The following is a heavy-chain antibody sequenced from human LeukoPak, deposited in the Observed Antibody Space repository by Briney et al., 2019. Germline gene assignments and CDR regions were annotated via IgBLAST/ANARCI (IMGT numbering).Heavy chain of an antibody. J-gene: IGHJ4*02. CDR1: GFTLSNYG. V-gene: IGHV3-33*06. D-gene: IGHD6-13*01. CDR3: AKSGSNWAYLQY. CDR2: IWYDGTNK. Sequence: GGSLRLSCVVSGFTLSNYGMHWVRQAPGRGLEWVAVIWYDGTNKYYADSVRGRFTISRDSSKNTLYLQMDSLRAEDTAVYYCAKSGSNWAYLQYWGQGTLVTVSS.